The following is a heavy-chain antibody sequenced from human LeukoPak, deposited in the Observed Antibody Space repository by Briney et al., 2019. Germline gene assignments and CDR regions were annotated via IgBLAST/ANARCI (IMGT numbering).Heavy chain of an antibody. CDR2: IAHQGSNK. V-gene: IGHV3-30*02. Sequence: PGGSLRLSCAASGFTFSRNAIHWVRQGPGKGLEWVSYIAHQGSNKYYADSVKGRFTISRDNSKRTLYLQMNSLRADDTAVYYCAKDGSWSCTDWGQGTLVTVSS. J-gene: IGHJ4*02. CDR3: AKDGSWSCTD. CDR1: GFTFSRNA. D-gene: IGHD2-8*02.